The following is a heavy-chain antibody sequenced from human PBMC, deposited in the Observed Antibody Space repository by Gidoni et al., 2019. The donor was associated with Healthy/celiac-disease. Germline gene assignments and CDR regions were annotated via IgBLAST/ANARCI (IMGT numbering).Heavy chain of an antibody. V-gene: IGHV1-69*01. CDR2: IIPIFGTA. D-gene: IGHD3-22*01. J-gene: IGHJ4*02. CDR3: ARDYYDSSGYPY. Sequence: QVQLVQSGAEVKKPGSSVKVSCKASGGTFSSYAISWVRQAPGQGLEWMGGIIPIFGTANYAQKFQGRVTITADESTSTAYMERSSLRSEDTAAYYCARDYYDSSGYPYWGQGTLVTVSS. CDR1: GGTFSSYA.